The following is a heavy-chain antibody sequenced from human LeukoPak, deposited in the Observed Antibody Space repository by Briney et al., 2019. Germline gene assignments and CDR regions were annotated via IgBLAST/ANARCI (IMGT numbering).Heavy chain of an antibody. J-gene: IGHJ6*02. V-gene: IGHV3-20*01. D-gene: IGHD2-2*01. CDR1: GFTFEDYA. Sequence: PGGSLRLSCAASGFTFEDYAMTWVRQAPGRGLEWISGINGNGGRTGYADSVKGRFTISRDNAKNSLYLQMNSLRVEDTALYHCARCSSSSCYSNGKDVWGQGTTVTVSS. CDR3: ARCSSSSCYSNGKDV. CDR2: INGNGGRT.